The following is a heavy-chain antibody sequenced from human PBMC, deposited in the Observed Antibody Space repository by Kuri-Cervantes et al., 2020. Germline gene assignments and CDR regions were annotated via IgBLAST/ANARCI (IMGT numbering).Heavy chain of an antibody. CDR1: GFTFNSYA. V-gene: IGHV3-23*01. Sequence: GGSLRHSCAASGFTFNSYAMSWVRQAPGKGLEWVSAISGSGGSTYYADSVKGRFTISRDNSKNTLYLQMNSLRAEDTAVYYCTRDPGDFWSGYYPDYGMDVWGQGTTVTVSS. CDR3: TRDPGDFWSGYYPDYGMDV. J-gene: IGHJ6*02. CDR2: ISGSGGST. D-gene: IGHD3-3*01.